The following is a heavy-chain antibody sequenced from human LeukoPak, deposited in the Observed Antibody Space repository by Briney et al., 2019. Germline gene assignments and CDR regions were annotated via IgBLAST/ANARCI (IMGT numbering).Heavy chain of an antibody. V-gene: IGHV4-59*12. J-gene: IGHJ4*02. CDR1: GGSISSYY. CDR2: IYYSGST. Sequence: SETLSLTCTVSGGSISSYYWSWIRQPPGKGLEWIGSIYYSGSTYYNPSLKSRVTISVDTSRNQFSLKLSSVTAADTAVYYCARRYYYDSSGYIPRHFDYWGQGTLVTVSS. CDR3: ARRYYYDSSGYIPRHFDY. D-gene: IGHD3-22*01.